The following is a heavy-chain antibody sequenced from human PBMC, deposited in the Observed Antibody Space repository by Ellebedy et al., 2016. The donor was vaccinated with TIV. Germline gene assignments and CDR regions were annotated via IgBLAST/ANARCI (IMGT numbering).Heavy chain of an antibody. D-gene: IGHD6-6*01. Sequence: GGSLRLSXAASGFTFSNYVMNWVRQAPGTGLEWVSCLTSSGGSTYYADSVKGRFTIFRDNSKNTLYLQMNSLRAEDTAIYYCATRITAPFEYWGQGTLVTVSS. V-gene: IGHV3-23*01. CDR1: GFTFSNYV. CDR3: ATRITAPFEY. J-gene: IGHJ4*02. CDR2: LTSSGGST.